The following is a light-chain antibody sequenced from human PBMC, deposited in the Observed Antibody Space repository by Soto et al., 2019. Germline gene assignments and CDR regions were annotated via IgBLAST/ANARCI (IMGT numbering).Light chain of an antibody. J-gene: IGLJ3*02. V-gene: IGLV2-14*01. Sequence: QSALTQPASVSGSPGQSITISCTGTSSDIGYYTYVSWYQQHPGKAPKLVIFEVSNRPSGVSNRFSGSKSGNTASLTISGLQTEDEADYYCSSYTTSSTVVFGGGTKLTVL. CDR1: SSDIGYYTY. CDR2: EVS. CDR3: SSYTTSSTVV.